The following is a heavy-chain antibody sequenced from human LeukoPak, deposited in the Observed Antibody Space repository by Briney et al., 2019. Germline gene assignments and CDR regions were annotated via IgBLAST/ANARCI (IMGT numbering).Heavy chain of an antibody. J-gene: IGHJ3*02. Sequence: PSETLSLTCTVSGGSISSYYWSWIRQPPGKGLEWIGYIYYSGSTNYNPSLKSRVTISVDTSKNQFSLKLSSVTAADTAVYYCARGMTTVVKEDLDAFDIWGQGTMVTVSS. V-gene: IGHV4-59*01. CDR3: ARGMTTVVKEDLDAFDI. CDR2: IYYSGST. D-gene: IGHD4-23*01. CDR1: GGSISSYY.